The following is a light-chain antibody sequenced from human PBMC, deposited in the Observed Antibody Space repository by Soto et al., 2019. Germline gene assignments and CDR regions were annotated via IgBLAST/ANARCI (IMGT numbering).Light chain of an antibody. V-gene: IGKV1-5*03. CDR1: QSISSW. J-gene: IGKJ4*01. CDR3: QPYSSYPVT. CDR2: QAS. Sequence: DVQLTQSPSTLSASVGDRVTITCRASQSISSWLAWCQQKPGKAPKPLIYQASNLESGVPSRFSGSGSGTEFTLTISSLQPDDFATYYCQPYSSYPVTFGGGTKVELK.